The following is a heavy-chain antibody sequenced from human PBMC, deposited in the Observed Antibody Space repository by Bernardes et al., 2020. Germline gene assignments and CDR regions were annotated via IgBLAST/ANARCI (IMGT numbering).Heavy chain of an antibody. V-gene: IGHV3-21*01. J-gene: IGHJ5*02. CDR1: GFTFSSYS. Sequence: GGSLRLSCAASGFTFSSYSMNWVRQAPGKGLEWVSSISSSSSYIYYADSVKGRFTISRDNAKNSLYLQMNSLRAEDTAVYYCARDLDYYGSGSYIGSWFDPWCQGTLVTVSS. CDR3: ARDLDYYGSGSYIGSWFDP. CDR2: ISSSSSYI. D-gene: IGHD3-10*01.